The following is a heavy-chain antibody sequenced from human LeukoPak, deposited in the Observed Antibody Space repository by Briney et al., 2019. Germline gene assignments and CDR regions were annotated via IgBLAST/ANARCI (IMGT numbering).Heavy chain of an antibody. J-gene: IGHJ5*02. V-gene: IGHV4-4*02. D-gene: IGHD2-15*01. CDR1: GGSISNNNW. CDR3: ARPLGYCSDSRCPQSWFDP. CDR2: IYHSGNT. Sequence: SGTLSLTCAVSGGSISNNNWWSWVRQPPGKGLEWIGEIYHSGNTNYNPSLKSRVIMSVDTSKNQFSLKLSSVTAADTAVYYCARPLGYCSDSRCPQSWFDPWGQGTLVTVSS.